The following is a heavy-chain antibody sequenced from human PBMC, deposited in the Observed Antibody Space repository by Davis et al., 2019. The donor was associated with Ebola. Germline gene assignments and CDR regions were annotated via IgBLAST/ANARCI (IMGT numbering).Heavy chain of an antibody. D-gene: IGHD2-15*01. CDR1: GGSFRGYY. Sequence: MPSETLSLTCAVYGGSFRGYYWSWIRQPPGKGLEWIGEINHSGSTNYNPSLKSRVTISVATSKNQFSLKLSPVTAADTAVYYCARSRADVVVVAATVLYYYYGMDVWGKGTTVTVSS. CDR3: ARSRADVVVVAATVLYYYYGMDV. V-gene: IGHV4-34*01. J-gene: IGHJ6*04. CDR2: INHSGST.